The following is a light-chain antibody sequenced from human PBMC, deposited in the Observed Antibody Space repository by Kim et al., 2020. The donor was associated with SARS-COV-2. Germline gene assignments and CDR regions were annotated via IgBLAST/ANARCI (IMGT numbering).Light chain of an antibody. CDR2: SNN. Sequence: GQRVTISCSGSSANIGSNTVNWYQHRPGTAPKLLIYSNNQQPSGVPDRFSGSESGTSASLAISGLQSEDEADYYCAAWDDSLNGPVFGGGTQLTVL. CDR3: AAWDDSLNGPV. V-gene: IGLV1-44*01. J-gene: IGLJ3*02. CDR1: SANIGSNT.